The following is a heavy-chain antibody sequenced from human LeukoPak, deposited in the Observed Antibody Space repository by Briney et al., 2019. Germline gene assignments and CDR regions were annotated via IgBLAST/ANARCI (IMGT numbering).Heavy chain of an antibody. D-gene: IGHD3-22*01. J-gene: IGHJ4*02. CDR1: GGSISSYY. Sequence: SETLSLTCTVSGGSISSYYWSWIRQPPGKGLEWIAYISDIGSINYNPSLKSRVTISVDTSKNQFSLKLSSVTAADTAVYYCARSTYYYDSSGYLNFDYWGQGTLVTVSS. V-gene: IGHV4-59*08. CDR2: ISDIGSI. CDR3: ARSTYYYDSSGYLNFDY.